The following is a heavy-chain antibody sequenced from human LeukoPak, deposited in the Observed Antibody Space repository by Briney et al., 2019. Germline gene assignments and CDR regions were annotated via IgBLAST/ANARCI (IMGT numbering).Heavy chain of an antibody. CDR1: GGSFSGYY. CDR2: IYYSGST. J-gene: IGHJ3*02. V-gene: IGHV4-59*01. Sequence: SETLSLTCAVYGGSFSGYYWSWIRQPPGKGLEWIGYIYYSGSTNYNPSLKSRVTISVDTSKNQFSLKLSSVTAADTAVYYCARVLRFLEWPPHDAFDIWGQGTMVTVSS. CDR3: ARVLRFLEWPPHDAFDI. D-gene: IGHD3-3*01.